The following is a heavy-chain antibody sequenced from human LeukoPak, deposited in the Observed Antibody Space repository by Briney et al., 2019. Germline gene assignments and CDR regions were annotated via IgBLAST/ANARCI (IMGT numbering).Heavy chain of an antibody. Sequence: SETLSLTCTVSGGSISSYYWSWIWQPPGKGLEWIGYIYSSGSTNYNPSLKSRVTISVDTSKNQFSLKLSSVTAADTAVYYCARLPFDWLGYFDHWGQGTLVTVSS. CDR2: IYSSGST. V-gene: IGHV4-59*08. D-gene: IGHD3-9*01. CDR1: GGSISSYY. CDR3: ARLPFDWLGYFDH. J-gene: IGHJ4*02.